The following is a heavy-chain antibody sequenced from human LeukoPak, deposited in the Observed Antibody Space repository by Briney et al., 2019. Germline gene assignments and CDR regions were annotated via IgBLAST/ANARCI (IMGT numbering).Heavy chain of an antibody. Sequence: GGSLRLSCAASGFTFSTSWMTWVRQAPGKGLEWVANINQDGTEKYYVDSVEGRFTISRDNAKNSLFLQMNSLRAEDTAVCYCARDRATSYWGQGTLVTVSS. D-gene: IGHD1-26*01. CDR2: INQDGTEK. CDR3: ARDRATSY. J-gene: IGHJ4*02. CDR1: GFTFSTSW. V-gene: IGHV3-7*01.